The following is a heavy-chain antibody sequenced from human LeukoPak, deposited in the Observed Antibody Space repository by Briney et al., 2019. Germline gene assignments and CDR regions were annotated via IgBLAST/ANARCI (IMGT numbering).Heavy chain of an antibody. CDR3: ARQNYDILTGYQYYFDY. V-gene: IGHV3-23*01. Sequence: GGTLRLSCAASGFTFSSYGMSWVRQAPGKGLEWVSAISGSGGSTYYADSVKGRFTIPRDNSKNTLYLQMNSLRAEDTAVYYCARQNYDILTGYQYYFDYWGQGTLVTVSS. CDR2: ISGSGGST. J-gene: IGHJ4*02. D-gene: IGHD3-9*01. CDR1: GFTFSSYG.